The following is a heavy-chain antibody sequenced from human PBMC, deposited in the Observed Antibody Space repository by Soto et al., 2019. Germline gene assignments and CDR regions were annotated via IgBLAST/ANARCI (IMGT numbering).Heavy chain of an antibody. D-gene: IGHD3-3*01. CDR2: VSGSGGST. CDR1: GFTFTNFA. Sequence: GGSLRLSCAASGFTFTNFAMSWVRQAPGKGLEWVASVSGSGGSTYYADSVKGRFTISRDNSKNTLYLQMNSLRAEDTAVYYCAKARAQYYDFWSGYPVDYWGQGTLVTVPQ. V-gene: IGHV3-23*01. CDR3: AKARAQYYDFWSGYPVDY. J-gene: IGHJ4*02.